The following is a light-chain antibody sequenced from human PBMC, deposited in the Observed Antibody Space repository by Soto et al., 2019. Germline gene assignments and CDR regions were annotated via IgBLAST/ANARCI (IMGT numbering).Light chain of an antibody. CDR2: KAS. J-gene: IGKJ1*01. CDR1: QDIGKN. CDR3: QHYNSYSEA. Sequence: DIPMTQSPSSLSVIVWDRGHITCQASQDIGKNLNWYQQKPGKAPKLLIYKASTLKSGVPSRFSGSGSGTEFTPTISSLQPDDFATYYCQHYNSYSEAFGQGTKVDIK. V-gene: IGKV1-5*03.